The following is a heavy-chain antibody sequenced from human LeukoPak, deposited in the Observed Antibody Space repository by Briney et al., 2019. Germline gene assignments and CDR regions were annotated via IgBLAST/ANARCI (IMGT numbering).Heavy chain of an antibody. CDR3: ARNPYGDYYFDY. J-gene: IGHJ4*02. CDR2: ISESTKQK. D-gene: IGHD4-17*01. Sequence: QPGGSLRLSCVASGIPFSRNSMHWVRRAPGGGPEWLAFISESTKQKNYAVSVQGRFTISRDNSKNTLFLQMDSLRGDDTGIYYCARNPYGDYYFDYWGQGTLVTVSS. V-gene: IGHV3-30*04. CDR1: GIPFSRNS.